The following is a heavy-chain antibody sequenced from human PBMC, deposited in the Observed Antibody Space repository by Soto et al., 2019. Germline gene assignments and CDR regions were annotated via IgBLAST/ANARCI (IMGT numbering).Heavy chain of an antibody. V-gene: IGHV1-2*02. CDR2: INPNSGGT. D-gene: IGHD3-22*01. Sequence: ASVQVSCKASGYTFTNYYLHWVRQAPGQGLEWMGWINPNSGGTDYAQKFQIRVTLTRDTSINTVYMELYRLRSDDAAVYYCARGESHYYDRSGYFHLTINYGMDGWGQATTVTVYS. J-gene: IGHJ6*02. CDR1: GYTFTNYY. CDR3: ARGESHYYDRSGYFHLTINYGMDG.